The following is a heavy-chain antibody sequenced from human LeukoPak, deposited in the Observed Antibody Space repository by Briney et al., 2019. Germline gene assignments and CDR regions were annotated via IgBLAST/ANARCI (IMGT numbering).Heavy chain of an antibody. D-gene: IGHD3-10*01. V-gene: IGHV4-39*01. CDR1: GGSISSSSYY. J-gene: IGHJ4*02. CDR3: ARHRSGRGVIISYYFDY. CDR2: INHSGST. Sequence: SETLSLTCTVSGGSISSSSYYWGWIRQPPGKGLEWIGEINHSGSTNYNPSLKSRVTISVDTSKNQFSLKLSSVTAADTAVYYCARHRSGRGVIISYYFDYWGQGTLVTVSS.